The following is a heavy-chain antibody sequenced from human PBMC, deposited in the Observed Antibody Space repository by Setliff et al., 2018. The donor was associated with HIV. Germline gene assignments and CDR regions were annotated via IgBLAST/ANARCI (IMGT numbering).Heavy chain of an antibody. CDR2: INWNGAIT. Sequence: GGSLRLSCAGSGFIFSNSILTWVRQAPGKGLEWVSGINWNGAITDYADSVKGRFTISRDNARNSLHLQMNSLRAEDAAFYYCAREAYDVLTPHAHIDYWGQGVLVTVSS. CDR1: GFIFSNSI. J-gene: IGHJ4*02. D-gene: IGHD3-9*01. CDR3: AREAYDVLTPHAHIDY. V-gene: IGHV3-20*04.